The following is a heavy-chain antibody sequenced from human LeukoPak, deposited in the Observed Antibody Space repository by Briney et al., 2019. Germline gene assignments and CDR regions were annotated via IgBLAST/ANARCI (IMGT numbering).Heavy chain of an antibody. D-gene: IGHD3-9*01. CDR3: AREAAALRYFDWLPNWFDP. J-gene: IGHJ5*02. V-gene: IGHV4-4*07. Sequence: SETLSPTCTVSGGSISSYYWSWIRQPAGKGLEWIGRIYTSGSTNYNPSLKSRVTMSVDTSKNQFSLKLSSVTAADTAVYYCAREAAALRYFDWLPNWFDPWGQGTLVTVSS. CDR1: GGSISSYY. CDR2: IYTSGST.